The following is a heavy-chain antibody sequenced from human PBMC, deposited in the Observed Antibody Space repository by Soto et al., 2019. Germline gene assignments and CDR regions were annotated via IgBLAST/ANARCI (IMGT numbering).Heavy chain of an antibody. CDR2: IYPGDSDT. Sequence: AGESLKISCKGAGYSFISYWIGWVRQMPGKGLEWMGIIYPGDSDTRYSPSFQGQVTISADKSISTAYLQWSSLKASDTAMYYCARSTYYDILTGYYKGDASDIWGQGTMVTVSS. V-gene: IGHV5-51*01. D-gene: IGHD3-9*01. J-gene: IGHJ3*02. CDR1: GYSFISYW. CDR3: ARSTYYDILTGYYKGDASDI.